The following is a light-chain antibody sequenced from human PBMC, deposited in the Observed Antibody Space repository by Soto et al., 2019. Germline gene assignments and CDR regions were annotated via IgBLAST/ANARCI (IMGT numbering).Light chain of an antibody. J-gene: IGLJ1*01. CDR1: SSDVGGYNY. Sequence: QSVLTQPASVSGSPGQSITISCTGTSSDVGGYNYVSWYQQHPGKAPKLMIYDVSNRPSGVSNRFSGSKSGNTASLTISGLQDEDEADYYCSSYTSSSTLLYAFGPGSKVPVL. V-gene: IGLV2-14*01. CDR2: DVS. CDR3: SSYTSSSTLLYA.